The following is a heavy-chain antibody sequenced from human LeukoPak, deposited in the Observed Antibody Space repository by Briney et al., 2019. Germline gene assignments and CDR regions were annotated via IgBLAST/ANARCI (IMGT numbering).Heavy chain of an antibody. CDR1: RGTFSSYA. V-gene: IGHV1-69*13. CDR2: IIPIFGTA. D-gene: IGHD3-22*01. Sequence: SVTVSRKASRGTFSSYAISWVRQAPRQGLEWMGGIIPIFGTANYAQKFQGRVTITADESTSTAYMELSSLRSEDTAVYYCARPYDSSGYYLLNGAFDIWGQGTMVTVSS. CDR3: ARPYDSSGYYLLNGAFDI. J-gene: IGHJ3*02.